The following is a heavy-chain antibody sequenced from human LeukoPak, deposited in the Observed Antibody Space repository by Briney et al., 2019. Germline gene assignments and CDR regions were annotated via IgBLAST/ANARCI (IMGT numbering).Heavy chain of an antibody. CDR1: GGSISSGDYY. Sequence: PSQTLSLTCTVSGGSISSGDYYWSWIRQPPGKGLEWIGYIYYSGSTYYNPSLQSRVTISVDTSKNQFSLKLSSVTAADTAVYYCARGGYSYGYDWFDPWGQGTLVTVSS. V-gene: IGHV4-30-4*01. CDR3: ARGGYSYGYDWFDP. D-gene: IGHD5-18*01. CDR2: IYYSGST. J-gene: IGHJ5*02.